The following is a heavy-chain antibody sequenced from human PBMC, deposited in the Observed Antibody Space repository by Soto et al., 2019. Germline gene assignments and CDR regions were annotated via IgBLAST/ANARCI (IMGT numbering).Heavy chain of an antibody. CDR3: ARATGTLRSRNCDY. J-gene: IGHJ4*02. V-gene: IGHV4-31*03. D-gene: IGHD1-1*01. CDR1: GGSISTVGHY. Sequence: TLSLTCSVSGGSISTVGHYWTWIRQPPGKGLEWIGSIYHTGSTYYSKSLRSRLTMSVDTSKSQFSLRLSSVTAADTAVYYCARATGTLRSRNCDYWGQGSLGTVSS. CDR2: IYHTGST.